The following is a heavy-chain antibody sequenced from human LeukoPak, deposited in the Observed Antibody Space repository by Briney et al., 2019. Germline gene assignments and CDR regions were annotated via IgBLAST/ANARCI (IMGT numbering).Heavy chain of an antibody. CDR2: ISYDGSNK. J-gene: IGHJ4*02. D-gene: IGHD6-19*01. V-gene: IGHV3-30*18. Sequence: GGSLRLSCATSGFTFSNYGVHWVRQAPGKGLEWVAFISYDGSNKYYVDSVKGRFTISRDNSKNTLYLQMNSLRADDTALYYCAKADISSGCLDSWGQGTLVTVSS. CDR3: AKADISSGCLDS. CDR1: GFTFSNYG.